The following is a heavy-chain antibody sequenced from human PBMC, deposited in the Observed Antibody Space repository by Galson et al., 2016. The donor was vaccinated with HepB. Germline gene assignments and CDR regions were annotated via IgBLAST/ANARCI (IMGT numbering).Heavy chain of an antibody. CDR3: VKDIGTVTPYYYHGMDA. CDR1: GFNFDDYA. D-gene: IGHD4-17*01. CDR2: IGWSGGNI. J-gene: IGHJ6*02. Sequence: SLRLSCAASGFNFDDYAMHWVRQTPGKGLEWVSGIGWSGGNIGYADSVRGRFIISRDNAENSLYLEMNSLRDEDTALYYCVKDIGTVTPYYYHGMDAWGQGATVIVSS. V-gene: IGHV3-9*01.